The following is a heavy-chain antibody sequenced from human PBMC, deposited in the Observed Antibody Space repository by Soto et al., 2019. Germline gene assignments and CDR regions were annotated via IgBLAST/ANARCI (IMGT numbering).Heavy chain of an antibody. CDR2: INHSGST. CDR3: ARGFRHSSSWGYYYYGMDV. CDR1: GGSFSGYY. J-gene: IGHJ6*02. D-gene: IGHD6-13*01. Sequence: PSETLSLTCAVYGGSFSGYYWSWIRQPPGKGLEWIGEINHSGSTNYNPSLKSRVTISVDTSKNQFSLKLSSVTAADTAVYYCARGFRHSSSWGYYYYGMDVWGQGTTVTVS. V-gene: IGHV4-34*01.